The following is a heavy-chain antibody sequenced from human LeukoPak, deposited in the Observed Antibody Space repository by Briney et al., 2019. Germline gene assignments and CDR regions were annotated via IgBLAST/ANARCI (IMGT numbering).Heavy chain of an antibody. Sequence: SVKVSCKASGGTFSSYAISWVRQAPGQGLGWMGGIIPIFGTTNYAQKFQGRVTITADESTSTAYMELSSLRSDDTAVYYCARAYSNLYYFDYWGQGTLLTVSS. CDR1: GGTFSSYA. J-gene: IGHJ4*02. CDR2: IIPIFGTT. V-gene: IGHV1-69*13. D-gene: IGHD6-13*01. CDR3: ARAYSNLYYFDY.